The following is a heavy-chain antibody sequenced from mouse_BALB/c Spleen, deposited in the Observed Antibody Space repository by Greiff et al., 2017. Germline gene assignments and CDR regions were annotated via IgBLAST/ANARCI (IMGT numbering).Heavy chain of an antibody. CDR1: GFTFSSFG. J-gene: IGHJ3*01. CDR3: ASYYYGSPWFAY. V-gene: IGHV5-17*02. CDR2: ISSGSSTI. Sequence: EVQRVESGGGLVQPGGSRKLSCAASGFTFSSFGMHWVRQAPEKGLEWVAYISSGSSTIYYADTVKGRFTISRDNPKNTLFLQMTSLRSEDTAMYYCASYYYGSPWFAYWGQGTLVTVSA. D-gene: IGHD1-1*01.